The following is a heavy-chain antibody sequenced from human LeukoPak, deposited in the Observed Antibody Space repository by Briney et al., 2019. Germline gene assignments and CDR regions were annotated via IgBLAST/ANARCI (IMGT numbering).Heavy chain of an antibody. CDR3: ARVYDSSGYYDAGFDY. CDR2: ISSSSSYI. D-gene: IGHD3-22*01. CDR1: GFTFSSYS. J-gene: IGHJ4*02. V-gene: IGHV3-21*01. Sequence: GGSLRLSCAASGFTFSSYSMNWVCQAPGKGLEWVSSISSSSSYIYYADSVKGRFTISRDNAKNSLYLQMNSLRAEDTAVYYCARVYDSSGYYDAGFDYWGQGTLVTVSS.